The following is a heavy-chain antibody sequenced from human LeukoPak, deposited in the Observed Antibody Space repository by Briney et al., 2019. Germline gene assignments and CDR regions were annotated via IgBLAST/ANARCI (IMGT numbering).Heavy chain of an antibody. CDR3: ARGYYDRSGSSNPFDS. CDR2: VHYTGKT. J-gene: IGHJ4*02. D-gene: IGHD3-22*01. CDR1: GDSISSSY. Sequence: PSETLSLTCTVSGDSISSSYWSWIRQPPGKRLEWVGYVHYTGKTNYNPSLNNRATISVDMSKNQFSLTLTSVTLADTAVYYCARGYYDRSGSSNPFDSWGQETLVTVSA. V-gene: IGHV4-59*01.